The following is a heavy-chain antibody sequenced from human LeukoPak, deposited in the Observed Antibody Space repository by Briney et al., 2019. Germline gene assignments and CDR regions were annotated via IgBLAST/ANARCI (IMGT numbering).Heavy chain of an antibody. Sequence: GSLTLSCAASGCSLRDYSMDWVRQAPAQGLEWVSSGSSSSRYTFYVGSVKGRFPISRDNSKNTLYLQMNSLRAEDTAVYYCAKGGGYCSSTSCYGTEIDAFDIWGQGTMVTVSS. CDR1: GCSLRDYS. V-gene: IGHV3-21*04. J-gene: IGHJ3*02. CDR2: GSSSSRYT. D-gene: IGHD2-2*01. CDR3: AKGGGYCSSTSCYGTEIDAFDI.